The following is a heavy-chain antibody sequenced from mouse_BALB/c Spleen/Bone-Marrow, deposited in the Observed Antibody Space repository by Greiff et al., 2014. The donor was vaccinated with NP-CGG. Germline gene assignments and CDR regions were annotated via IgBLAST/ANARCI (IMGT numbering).Heavy chain of an antibody. V-gene: IGHV1-80*01. D-gene: IGHD2-10*02. Sequence: VQLQQSGAELVRPGSSVKISCKASGYPFSSYWMHWVKQRPGQGLVWIGQIYPGDGETNYNGKFKGNATLTADKSSSTAYMQLINITAEDSAVYFCARKYGDYWGQGTTLTVSS. CDR1: GYPFSSYW. CDR2: IYPGDGET. J-gene: IGHJ2*01. CDR3: ARKYGDY.